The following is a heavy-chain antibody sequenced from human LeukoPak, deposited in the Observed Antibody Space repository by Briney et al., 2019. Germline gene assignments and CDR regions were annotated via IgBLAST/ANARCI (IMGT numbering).Heavy chain of an antibody. V-gene: IGHV3-30*02. D-gene: IGHD2-2*01. Sequence: PGGSLRLSCAASGFTFSSYGMHWVRQAPGKGLEWVAFIRYDGSNKYYADSVKGRFTISRDNSKNTLYLQMNSLRAEDTAVYYCARDGLVPAAPDDYWGQGILVTVSS. CDR1: GFTFSSYG. CDR3: ARDGLVPAAPDDY. CDR2: IRYDGSNK. J-gene: IGHJ4*02.